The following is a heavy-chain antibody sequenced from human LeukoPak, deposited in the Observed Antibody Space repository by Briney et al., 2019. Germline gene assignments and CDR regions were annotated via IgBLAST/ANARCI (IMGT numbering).Heavy chain of an antibody. Sequence: SETLSLTCTVSGGSISSYYWSWIRQPPGKGLEWIGYIYYSGSTNYNPSLKSRVTVSVDTSKNQFSLKLSSVTAADTAVYYCARVKSRESYVWGGYRYTAFDYWGQGTLVTVSS. CDR1: GGSISSYY. V-gene: IGHV4-59*01. CDR2: IYYSGST. CDR3: ARVKSRESYVWGGYRYTAFDY. J-gene: IGHJ4*02. D-gene: IGHD3-16*02.